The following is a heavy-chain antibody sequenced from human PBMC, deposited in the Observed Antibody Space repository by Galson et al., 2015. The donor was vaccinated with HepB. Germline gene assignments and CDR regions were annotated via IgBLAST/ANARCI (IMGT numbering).Heavy chain of an antibody. D-gene: IGHD2-15*01. CDR3: TVRNGYCSGGSCYEFDY. Sequence: SLRLSCAASGFTFSNAWMSWVRQAPGKGLEWVGRIKSKTDGGTTDYAAPVKGRFTISRDDSKNTLYLQMNSLKTEDTAVYYCTVRNGYCSGGSCYEFDYWGQGTLVTVSS. CDR1: GFTFSNAW. CDR2: IKSKTDGGTT. J-gene: IGHJ4*02. V-gene: IGHV3-15*01.